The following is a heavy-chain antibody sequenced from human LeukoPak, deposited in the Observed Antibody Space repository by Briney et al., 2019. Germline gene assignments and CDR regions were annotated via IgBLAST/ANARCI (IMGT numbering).Heavy chain of an antibody. J-gene: IGHJ4*02. CDR3: ARDWGVDS. V-gene: IGHV3-30-3*01. Sequence: TGRSLRLSCAASGFTFSIYTMVWVRQPPGKGLEWVAVTSYDGSNKYYADSVKGRFTISRDNSNNTLYLQMSSLRGEDTAVYYCARDWGVDSWGQGTLVTVSS. CDR1: GFTFSIYT. CDR2: TSYDGSNK. D-gene: IGHD3-10*01.